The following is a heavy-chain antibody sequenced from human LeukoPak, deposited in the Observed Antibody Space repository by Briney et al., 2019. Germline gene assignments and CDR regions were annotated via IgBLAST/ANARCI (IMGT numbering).Heavy chain of an antibody. V-gene: IGHV5-51*01. D-gene: IGHD2-2*03. CDR2: IYPGDSDT. CDR1: GYSFTSYW. CDR3: ARLAAGYCSSTSCTDASDI. J-gene: IGHJ3*02. Sequence: GESLKISCKGSGYSFTSYWIGWVRQMPGKGLEWMGIIYPGDSDTRYSPSFQGQVTISADKSISTAYLQRSSLKASDTAMYYCARLAAGYCSSTSCTDASDIWGQGTMVTVSS.